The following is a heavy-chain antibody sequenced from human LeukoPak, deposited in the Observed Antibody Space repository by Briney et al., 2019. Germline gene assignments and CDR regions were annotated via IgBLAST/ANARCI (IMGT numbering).Heavy chain of an antibody. Sequence: SQTLSLTCAISGDSVSSNSAAWNWIRQSPSRGVEWSGRTYYRSNWYNDYAVSVKSRITINPDTSKNQFSLQLNSVTPEDTAVYYCARDLSPYCSSTSCYSDAFDIWGQGTMVTVSS. J-gene: IGHJ3*02. D-gene: IGHD2-2*01. CDR1: GDSVSSNSAA. V-gene: IGHV6-1*01. CDR3: ARDLSPYCSSTSCYSDAFDI. CDR2: TYYRSNWYN.